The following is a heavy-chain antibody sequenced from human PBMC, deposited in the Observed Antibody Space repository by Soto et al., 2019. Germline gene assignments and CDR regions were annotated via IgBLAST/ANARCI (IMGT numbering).Heavy chain of an antibody. V-gene: IGHV1-3*01. D-gene: IGHD3-16*01. J-gene: IGHJ4*02. CDR3: ARGPVGDGYVFDY. Sequence: QVQLEQSGAEVKKPGASVKVSFKASGYTFTSYAMHWVRQAPGQRLEWMGWINAGNGNTKYSQKFQGRVTITRDTSASTAYMELSSLRSEDTAVYYCARGPVGDGYVFDYWGQGTLVTVSS. CDR2: INAGNGNT. CDR1: GYTFTSYA.